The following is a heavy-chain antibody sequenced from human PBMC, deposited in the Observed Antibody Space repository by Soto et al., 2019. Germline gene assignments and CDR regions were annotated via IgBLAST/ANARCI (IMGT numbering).Heavy chain of an antibody. CDR1: GFTFSNYG. CDR2: ILNDGGDQ. V-gene: IGHV3-30*19. CDR3: ARDDDRSDNGLDM. D-gene: IGHD2-8*01. J-gene: IGHJ3*02. Sequence: QVQLVESGGGVVQPGRSLRLSCAASGFTFSNYGMHWVRQAPGKGLEWLAVILNDGGDQNYGDSVKGRFTISRDNSKNTLYLQINRLRVEDTAVYYFARDDDRSDNGLDMWGQGTMVTVSS.